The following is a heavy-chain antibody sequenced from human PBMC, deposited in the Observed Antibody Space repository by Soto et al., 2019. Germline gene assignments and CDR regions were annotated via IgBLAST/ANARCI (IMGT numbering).Heavy chain of an antibody. CDR3: AKDRTFNWNYEN. CDR1: GFTFENYA. V-gene: IGHV3-23*01. D-gene: IGHD1-7*01. Sequence: GESLRLSCVASGFTFENYAMSWVRQAPGKGLEWVSAISGSGGSTYYADSVKGRFTISRDNSKNTLYLQMNSLRAEDTAVYYCAKDRTFNWNYENWGQGTLVTVSS. CDR2: ISGSGGST. J-gene: IGHJ4*02.